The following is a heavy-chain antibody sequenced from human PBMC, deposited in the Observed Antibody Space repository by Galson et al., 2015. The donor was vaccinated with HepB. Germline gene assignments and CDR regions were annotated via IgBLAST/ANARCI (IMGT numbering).Heavy chain of an antibody. CDR2: ITSSSLFT. CDR1: GFTFSDYY. V-gene: IGHV3-11*06. D-gene: IGHD3-16*02. Sequence: SLRLSCAASGFTFSDYYVNWMRQAPGKGLEWVSYITSSSLFTEYADSVKGRVTISRDNGANSLFLQMNSLRPEDTAVYYCARERLRHGAIDVWGQGTMVTVSP. J-gene: IGHJ3*01. CDR3: ARERLRHGAIDV.